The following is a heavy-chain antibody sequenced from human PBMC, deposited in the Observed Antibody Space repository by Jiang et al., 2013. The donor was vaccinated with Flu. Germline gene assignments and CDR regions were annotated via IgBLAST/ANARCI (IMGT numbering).Heavy chain of an antibody. D-gene: IGHD3-3*01. CDR1: GFTFSDYY. Sequence: VQLLESGGGLVRPGGSLRLSCAASGFTFSDYYMNWIRQAPGKGLEWVSYISSRSTYTNYADSVKGRFTISRDNAKNTLYLQMNSLRAEDTAVYYCATGFYDFSNDYYRPLDYWGQGTLVTVSS. V-gene: IGHV3-11*03. CDR3: ATGFYDFSNDYYRPLDY. CDR2: ISSRSTYT. J-gene: IGHJ4*02.